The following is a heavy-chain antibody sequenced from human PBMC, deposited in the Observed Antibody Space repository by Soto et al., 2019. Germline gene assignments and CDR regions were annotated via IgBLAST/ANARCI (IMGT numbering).Heavy chain of an antibody. CDR3: AKEFHSWNYFDS. CDR2: ISYDGSNK. D-gene: IGHD1-20*01. V-gene: IGHV3-30*18. Sequence: LRLSCAASGFTFSSSGMHWVRQAPGKGLEWVAVISYDGSNKFYADSVKGRFTISRDNFRNTLYLQMNSLRAEDTAVYYCAKEFHSWNYFDSWGQGTLVTVSS. J-gene: IGHJ4*02. CDR1: GFTFSSSG.